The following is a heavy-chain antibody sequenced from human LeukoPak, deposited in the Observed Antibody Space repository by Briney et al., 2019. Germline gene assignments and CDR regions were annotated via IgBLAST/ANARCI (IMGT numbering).Heavy chain of an antibody. CDR3: ARGVYCSGGSCYLPFDY. Sequence: SETLSLTCAVYGGSFGGYYWSWIRQPPGKGLEWIGEINHSGSTNYNPSPKGRVTISVDTSKNQFSLKLSSVTAADTAVYYCARGVYCSGGSCYLPFDYWGQGTLVTVSS. CDR2: INHSGST. D-gene: IGHD2-15*01. V-gene: IGHV4-34*01. CDR1: GGSFGGYY. J-gene: IGHJ4*02.